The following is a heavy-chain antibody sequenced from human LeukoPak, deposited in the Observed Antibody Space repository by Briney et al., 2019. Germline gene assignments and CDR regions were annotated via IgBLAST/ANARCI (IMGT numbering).Heavy chain of an antibody. D-gene: IGHD3-9*01. Sequence: SETLSLTCTVSGGSISSSSYYWGWIRQPPGKGLEWIGSIYYSGSTYYNPSLKSRVTISVDTSKNQFSLKLSSVTAADTAVYYCASPRHYDILTGYYTSPLYFDYWGQGTQVTVSS. V-gene: IGHV4-39*01. CDR3: ASPRHYDILTGYYTSPLYFDY. J-gene: IGHJ4*02. CDR2: IYYSGST. CDR1: GGSISSSSYY.